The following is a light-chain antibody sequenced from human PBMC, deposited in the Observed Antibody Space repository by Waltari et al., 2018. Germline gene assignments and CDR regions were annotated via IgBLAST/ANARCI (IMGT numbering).Light chain of an antibody. J-gene: IGLJ1*01. V-gene: IGLV2-23*02. CDR3: CSYAGSRTYV. CDR2: EVS. Sequence: QSALTQPASVSGSPGQSITNPSTGTRSDVGNFNLVSWYSQHPGKVPKLIIYEVSKRPSGVSNHFSGSKSGNTASLTISGLRAEDEADYYCCSYAGSRTYVFGTGTKVTVL. CDR1: RSDVGNFNL.